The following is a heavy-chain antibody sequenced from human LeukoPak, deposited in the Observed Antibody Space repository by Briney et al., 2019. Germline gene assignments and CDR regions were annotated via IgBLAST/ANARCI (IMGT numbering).Heavy chain of an antibody. CDR1: GYTFTSYG. J-gene: IGHJ4*02. CDR3: AREGYCNSTSCDKPFDY. Sequence: GASVKVSCKASGYTFTSYGITWVRQALGQGLEWMGWISAYNGNTNYAQKLQGRVTMTTDTSTSTAYMELRSLRSDDTALYYCAREGYCNSTSCDKPFDYWGQGTLVTVSS. V-gene: IGHV1-18*01. D-gene: IGHD2-2*01. CDR2: ISAYNGNT.